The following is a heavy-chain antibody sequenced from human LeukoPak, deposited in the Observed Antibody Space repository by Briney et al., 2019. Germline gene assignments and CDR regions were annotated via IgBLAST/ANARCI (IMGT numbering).Heavy chain of an antibody. Sequence: SETLSLTCAVSGGSISSSNWWSWVRQPPGKGLEWIGEIYHSGSTNYNPSLKSRVTISVDKSKNQFSLKLSSVTAADTAVYYCARVWLNTVTTWAGFDYWGQGTLVTVSS. CDR2: IYHSGST. CDR1: GGSISSSNW. V-gene: IGHV4-4*02. CDR3: ARVWLNTVTTWAGFDY. J-gene: IGHJ4*02. D-gene: IGHD4-17*01.